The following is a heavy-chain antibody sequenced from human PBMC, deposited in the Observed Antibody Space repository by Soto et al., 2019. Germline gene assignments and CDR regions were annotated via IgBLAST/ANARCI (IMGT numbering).Heavy chain of an antibody. Sequence: QMQLVESGGGVVQPGESLRLSCAASGFTFNYYPMHWVRQTPGKGLEWVAVISFDGSNKFYADSVKGRFTVSRDNSKNMSYLQLNSLRPEVAAVYFCARLPGALVAVLYIFPLDGREAMSDVDVWGQGTTVSVSS. CDR3: ARLPGALVAVLYIFPLDGREAMSDVDV. J-gene: IGHJ6*02. CDR1: GFTFNYYP. V-gene: IGHV3-30-3*01. CDR2: ISFDGSNK. D-gene: IGHD6-19*01.